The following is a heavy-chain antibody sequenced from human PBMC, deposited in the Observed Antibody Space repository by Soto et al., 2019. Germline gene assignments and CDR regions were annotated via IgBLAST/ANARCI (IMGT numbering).Heavy chain of an antibody. V-gene: IGHV4-59*01. Sequence: PSETLSLTCTVSGGSISSYYWSWIRQPPGKGLEWIGYIYYSGSTNYNPSLKSRVTISVDTSKNQFSLKLSSVTAADTAVYYCASTNLRIWHFDYWGQGTLVTVSS. CDR2: IYYSGST. CDR3: ASTNLRIWHFDY. J-gene: IGHJ4*02. D-gene: IGHD2-15*01. CDR1: GGSISSYY.